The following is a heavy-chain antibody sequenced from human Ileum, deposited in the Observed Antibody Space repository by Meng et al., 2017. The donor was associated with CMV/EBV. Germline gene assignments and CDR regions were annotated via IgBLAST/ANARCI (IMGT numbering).Heavy chain of an antibody. CDR3: ARGPGGIADLDI. Sequence: ASVKVSCKTSGYTFINYGITWVRQAPGQGLEWMGWISGSNGNTNYAQKFQGRVTMTRNTSISTAYMELSSLRSEDTAVYYCARGPGGIADLDIWGQGTMVTVSS. V-gene: IGHV1-8*02. CDR2: ISGSNGNT. J-gene: IGHJ3*02. D-gene: IGHD6-13*01. CDR1: GYTFINYG.